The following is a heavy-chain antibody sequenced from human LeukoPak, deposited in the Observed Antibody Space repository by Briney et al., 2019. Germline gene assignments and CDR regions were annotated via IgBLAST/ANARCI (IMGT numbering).Heavy chain of an antibody. D-gene: IGHD3-22*01. CDR3: ARGYYYDSSGYYNWFDP. Sequence: GESLKISCKGSGYSFTSYWIGWVRQMPGKGLEWMGIIYPGDSDTRYSPSFQGQVTISADKSNSTAYLQWSSLKASDTAMYYCARGYYYDSSGYYNWFDPWGQGTLVTVSS. V-gene: IGHV5-51*01. J-gene: IGHJ5*02. CDR2: IYPGDSDT. CDR1: GYSFTSYW.